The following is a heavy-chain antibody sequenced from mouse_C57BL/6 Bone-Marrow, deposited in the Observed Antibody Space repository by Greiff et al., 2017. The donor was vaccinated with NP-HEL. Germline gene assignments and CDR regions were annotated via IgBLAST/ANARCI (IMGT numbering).Heavy chain of an antibody. CDR3: ARGGYSYWYFDV. J-gene: IGHJ1*03. CDR2: IYPRSGNT. V-gene: IGHV1-81*01. D-gene: IGHD2-3*01. CDR1: GYTFTSYG. Sequence: VQLQQSGAELARPGASVKLSCKASGYTFTSYGISWVKQRTGQGLEWIGEIYPRSGNTYYNEKFKGKATLTADKSSSTAYTELRSLTSEDSAVYFCARGGYSYWYFDVWGTGTTVTVSS.